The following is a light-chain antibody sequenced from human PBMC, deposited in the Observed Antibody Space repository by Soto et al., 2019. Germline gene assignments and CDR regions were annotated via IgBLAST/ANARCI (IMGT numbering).Light chain of an antibody. CDR2: AAS. J-gene: IGKJ2*01. V-gene: IGKV1-39*01. Sequence: DIQMTQSPPSLSASVGDRVTITCRASQTISTYLNWYQQKPGKAPKLLIFAASSLESGVPSRVSGSGSGTDFTLTIGSLQPEYFAFYYCQQTFSTPYTFGQGTKLEIK. CDR3: QQTFSTPYT. CDR1: QTISTY.